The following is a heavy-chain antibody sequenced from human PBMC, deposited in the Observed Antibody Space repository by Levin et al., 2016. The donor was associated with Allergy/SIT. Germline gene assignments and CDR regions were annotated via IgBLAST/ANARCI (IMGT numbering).Heavy chain of an antibody. D-gene: IGHD3-22*01. CDR3: ARVPMIVPKGASFDI. CDR2: IYHSGST. J-gene: IGHJ3*02. CDR1: GYSISSGYY. V-gene: IGHV4-38-2*01. Sequence: SQTLSLTCAVSGYSISSGYYWGWIRQPPGKGLEWIGSIYHSGSTYYNPSLKSRVTISVDTSKNQFSLKLSSVTAADTAVYYCARVPMIVPKGASFDIWGQGTMVTVSS.